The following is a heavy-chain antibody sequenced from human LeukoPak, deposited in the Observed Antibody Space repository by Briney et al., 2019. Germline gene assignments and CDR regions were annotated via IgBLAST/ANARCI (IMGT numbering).Heavy chain of an antibody. CDR2: ISSSSSYI. D-gene: IGHD3-10*01. Sequence: GGSLRLSCAASGFTFSSYSMNWVRRAPGKGLEWVSSISSSSSYIYYADSVKGRSTISRDNAKNSLYLQMNSLRAEDTAVYYCARDHAPYGSGSYYPDYWGQGTLVTVSS. CDR1: GFTFSSYS. CDR3: ARDHAPYGSGSYYPDY. J-gene: IGHJ4*02. V-gene: IGHV3-21*01.